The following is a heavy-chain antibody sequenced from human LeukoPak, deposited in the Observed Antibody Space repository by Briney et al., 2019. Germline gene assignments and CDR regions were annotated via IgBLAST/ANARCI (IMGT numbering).Heavy chain of an antibody. V-gene: IGHV3-33*01. CDR2: IWYDGSNK. D-gene: IGHD2-15*01. Sequence: PGRSLRLSCAASGFTFSSYGMHWVRQAPGKGLEWVAVIWYDGSNKYYADSVKGRFTISRDNSKNTLYLQMNSLRAEDTAVYYCARDGGCSGGSCYDYWGQGTLVTASS. CDR1: GFTFSSYG. J-gene: IGHJ4*02. CDR3: ARDGGCSGGSCYDY.